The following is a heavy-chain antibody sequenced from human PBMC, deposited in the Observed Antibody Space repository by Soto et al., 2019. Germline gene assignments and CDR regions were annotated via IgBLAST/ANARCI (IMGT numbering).Heavy chain of an antibody. D-gene: IGHD5-18*01. J-gene: IGHJ4*02. V-gene: IGHV1-69*12. CDR1: GGTFSSYA. CDR3: AREGGYSYGQPFDY. Sequence: QVQLVQSGAEVKKPWSSVKVSCKASGGTFSSYAISWLRQAPGQGLEWMGGIIPIFGTANYAQKFQVRVTITADESTSTAYMELSSLRSEDTAVYYCAREGGYSYGQPFDYWGQGTLVTVSS. CDR2: IIPIFGTA.